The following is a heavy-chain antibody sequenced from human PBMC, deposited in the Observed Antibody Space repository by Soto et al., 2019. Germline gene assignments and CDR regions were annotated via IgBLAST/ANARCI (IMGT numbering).Heavy chain of an antibody. CDR3: ARCITGTTSSDN. V-gene: IGHV3-72*01. D-gene: IGHD1-7*01. Sequence: EVQLVESGGGLVQPGGSLRLSCAGSGFTFSDYYIDWVRQAPGKGLEWVGRSREKGNSYNTDYAASVTGRFTTSRDASKTSLFLQMNSLKTEDTALSYCARCITGTTSSDNWGQGTLVTVSS. CDR2: SREKGNSYNT. CDR1: GFTFSDYY. J-gene: IGHJ4*02.